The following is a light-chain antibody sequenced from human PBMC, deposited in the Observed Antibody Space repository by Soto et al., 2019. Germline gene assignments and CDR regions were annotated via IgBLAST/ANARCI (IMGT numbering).Light chain of an antibody. CDR3: ASYRSGPLYV. V-gene: IGLV2-14*03. J-gene: IGLJ1*01. CDR2: DFT. Sequence: QSVLTQPASVSGSPGQSITISCTGISADVSTSNFVSWYQHHPGKGPRLILYDFTHRPSGISDRFSGSKSGDTASLTISGLRAEDEAGYYCASYRSGPLYVFGTGTKVTVL. CDR1: SADVSTSNF.